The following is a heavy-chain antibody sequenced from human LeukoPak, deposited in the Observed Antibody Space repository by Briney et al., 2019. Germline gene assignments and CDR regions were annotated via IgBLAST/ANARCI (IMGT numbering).Heavy chain of an antibody. CDR2: IYSPGTN. V-gene: IGHV4-61*02. Sequence: SETLSLTCTVSAGSLNSGDSYWSWIRQPAGEGLEWLGRIYSPGTNYNYNPSLKSRVTISIDTSKNQFSLKLTSVTAADTAVYYCARGIGTSYDSSRDAFDIWGQGTMVTVSS. D-gene: IGHD3-22*01. CDR1: AGSLNSGDSY. J-gene: IGHJ3*02. CDR3: ARGIGTSYDSSRDAFDI.